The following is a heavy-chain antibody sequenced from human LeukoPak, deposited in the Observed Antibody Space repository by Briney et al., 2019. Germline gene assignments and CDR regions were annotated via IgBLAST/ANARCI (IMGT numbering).Heavy chain of an antibody. CDR2: IYYSGST. CDR1: GGSISSYY. J-gene: IGHJ4*02. V-gene: IGHV4-59*01. D-gene: IGHD3-22*01. Sequence: PSETPSLTCTVSGGSISSYYWSWIRQPPGKGLEWIGYIYYSGSTNCNPSLESRVTISVDTSKNQFSLNLGSVTAADTAVYYCARGNSYNYGDFDYWGQGTLVTVSS. CDR3: ARGNSYNYGDFDY.